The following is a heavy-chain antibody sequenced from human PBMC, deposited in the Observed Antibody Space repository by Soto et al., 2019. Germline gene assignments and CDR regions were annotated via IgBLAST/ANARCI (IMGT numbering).Heavy chain of an antibody. J-gene: IGHJ4*02. CDR3: ARLSFYSGSYYFDY. D-gene: IGHD1-26*01. Sequence: PSETLSLTFTVSGGSISSSSYYWGWIRQPPGKGLEWIGSIYYSGSTYYNPSLKSRVTISVDTSMDQFSLKLSSVTAADTAVYYCARLSFYSGSYYFDYWGQGTLVTVSS. CDR2: IYYSGST. V-gene: IGHV4-39*01. CDR1: GGSISSSSYY.